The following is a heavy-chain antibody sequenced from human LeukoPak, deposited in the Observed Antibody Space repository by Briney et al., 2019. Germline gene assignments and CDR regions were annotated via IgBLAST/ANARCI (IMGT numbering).Heavy chain of an antibody. J-gene: IGHJ6*03. CDR1: GGSFSDYY. D-gene: IGHD3-16*01. CDR3: ARETSQKGAHYMDV. V-gene: IGHV4-34*01. Sequence: SETLSLTCAVYGGSFSDYYWTWIRQPPGKGLEWIGEIYHSGSTNYNPSLKSRVTISVDTSKNQFSLKLSSVTAADTAVYYCARETSQKGAHYMDVWGKGTTVTISS. CDR2: IYHSGST.